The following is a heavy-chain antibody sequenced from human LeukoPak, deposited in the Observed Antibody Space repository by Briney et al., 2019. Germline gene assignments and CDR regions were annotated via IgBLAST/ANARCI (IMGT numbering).Heavy chain of an antibody. CDR2: IIPFFGTA. J-gene: IGHJ4*02. D-gene: IGHD4-17*01. V-gene: IGHV1-69*13. CDR1: GYTFTSYA. CDR3: ARVQIYTVTSTYYFDY. Sequence: WASVKVSCKASGYTFTSYAMNWVRQAPGQGLEWMGGIIPFFGTANYAQKFQGRVTITADESTSTAYMELSSLRSEDTAVYYCARVQIYTVTSTYYFDYWGQGTLVTVSS.